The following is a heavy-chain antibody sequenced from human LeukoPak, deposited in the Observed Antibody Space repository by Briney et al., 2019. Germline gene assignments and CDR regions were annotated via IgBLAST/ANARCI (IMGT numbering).Heavy chain of an antibody. J-gene: IGHJ4*02. D-gene: IGHD4-23*01. CDR3: ARDVGGNSADYYFDS. Sequence: HLGRSLRLSCAASGFTFSSYAIHWVRQAPGKGLEWVAVISYNGRNKYYADSVKGRFTISRDNSENALYLQMNSLTAEDRAVYYCARDVGGNSADYYFDSWGQGTLVTVSS. CDR2: ISYNGRNK. V-gene: IGHV3-30*04. CDR1: GFTFSSYA.